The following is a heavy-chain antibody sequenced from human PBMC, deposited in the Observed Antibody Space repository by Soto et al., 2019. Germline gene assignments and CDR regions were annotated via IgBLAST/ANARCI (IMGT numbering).Heavy chain of an antibody. V-gene: IGHV1-18*01. CDR1: GYTFTSYG. J-gene: IGHJ4*02. Sequence: ASVKVSCKASGYTFTSYGISWVRQAPGQGLEWMGWISAYSGSTDYAQKLQGRVTMTTDTSTSTVYMELRSLRSDDTAVYYCTRDRLTLTTSLIFDYWGRGTLVTVSS. D-gene: IGHD4-4*01. CDR2: ISAYSGST. CDR3: TRDRLTLTTSLIFDY.